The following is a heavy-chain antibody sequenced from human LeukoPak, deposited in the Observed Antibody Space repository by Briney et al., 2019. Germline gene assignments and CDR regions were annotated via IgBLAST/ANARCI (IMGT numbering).Heavy chain of an antibody. D-gene: IGHD6-19*01. Sequence: SETLSLTCTVSGGSIGSDYWTWIRQPPGKGLEYIGYIYYTGGTNYNPSLKSRVTISVDTSKNQFSLKLSSVTAADTAVHYCSGIAVAGIDYWGQGTLVTVSS. J-gene: IGHJ4*02. V-gene: IGHV4-59*08. CDR2: IYYTGGT. CDR3: SGIAVAGIDY. CDR1: GGSIGSDY.